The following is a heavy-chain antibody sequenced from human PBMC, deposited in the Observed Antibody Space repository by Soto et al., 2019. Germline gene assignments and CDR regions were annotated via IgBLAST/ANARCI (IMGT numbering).Heavy chain of an antibody. Sequence: TSTVSYGKIIDVGCCWSWIRQPPGKGLEWIGYIYHSGSTYYNPSLKSRVTISVDRSKNQFSLKLSSVTAADTAVYYCARVPDRWGQGTLVTAPQ. CDR1: YGKIIDVGCC. CDR2: IYHSGST. J-gene: IGHJ5*02. D-gene: IGHD2-2*01. CDR3: ARVPDR. V-gene: IGHV4-30-2*01.